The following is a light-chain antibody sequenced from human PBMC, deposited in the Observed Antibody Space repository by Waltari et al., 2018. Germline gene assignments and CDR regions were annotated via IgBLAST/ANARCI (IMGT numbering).Light chain of an antibody. J-gene: IGLJ1*01. CDR3: SSYTSSSTLDV. CDR1: SSDVGGYHY. CDR2: DVS. Sequence: QSALTQPASVSGSPGQSLTIPCTGTSSDVGGYHYVSWYQQHPGKAPKLMIYDVSNRPSGVSNRFSGSKSGNTASLTISGLQAEDEADYYCSSYTSSSTLDVFGTGTKVTVL. V-gene: IGLV2-14*03.